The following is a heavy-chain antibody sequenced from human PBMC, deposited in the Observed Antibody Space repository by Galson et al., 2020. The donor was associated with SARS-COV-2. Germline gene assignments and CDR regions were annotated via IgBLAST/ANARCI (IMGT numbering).Heavy chain of an antibody. CDR1: GFTFSSYG. V-gene: IGHV3-33*01. CDR3: AREPVATTYYYYYGMDV. Sequence: GESLKISCAASGFTFSSYGMHWVRQAPGKGLEWVAVIWYDGSNKYYADSVKGRFTISRDNSKNTLYLQMNSLRAEDTAVYYCAREPVATTYYYYYGMDVWGQGTTVTVSS. CDR2: IWYDGSNK. J-gene: IGHJ6*02. D-gene: IGHD5-12*01.